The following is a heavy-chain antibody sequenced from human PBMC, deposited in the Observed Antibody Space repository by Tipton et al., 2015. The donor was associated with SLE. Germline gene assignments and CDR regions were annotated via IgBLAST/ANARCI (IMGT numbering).Heavy chain of an antibody. J-gene: IGHJ3*02. CDR1: GGSFSGFS. D-gene: IGHD4-17*01. Sequence: TLSLTCAVYGGSFSGFSWSWIRQPPGKGLEWIGEINRSGGTNHNPSLKSRVTISVDTSKNQFSLRLNSVTAADTAVYYCARQWPGDVSAFDIWGQGTMVTVSS. CDR3: ARQWPGDVSAFDI. V-gene: IGHV4-34*01. CDR2: INRSGGT.